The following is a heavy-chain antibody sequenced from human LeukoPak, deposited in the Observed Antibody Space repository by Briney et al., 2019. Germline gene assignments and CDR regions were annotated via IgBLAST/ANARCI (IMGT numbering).Heavy chain of an antibody. D-gene: IGHD5-24*01. V-gene: IGHV4-31*03. CDR2: IYCSGST. J-gene: IGHJ4*02. CDR3: ARSVEMATISFDY. CDR1: GGSISSGGYY. Sequence: SETLSLTCTVSGGSISSGGYYWSWIRQHPGKGLEWIGYIYCSGSTYYNPSLKSRVTISVDTSKNQFSLKLSSVTAADTAVYYCARSVEMATISFDYWGQGTLVTVSS.